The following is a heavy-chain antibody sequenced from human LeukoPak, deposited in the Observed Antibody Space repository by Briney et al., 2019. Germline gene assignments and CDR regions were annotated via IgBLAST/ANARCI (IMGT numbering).Heavy chain of an antibody. CDR1: GYTFTSYG. CDR2: INPNSGGT. V-gene: IGHV1-2*02. Sequence: ASVKVSCKASGYTFTSYGISWVRQAPGQGLEWMGWINPNSGGTNYAQKFQGRVTMTRDTSISTAYMELSRLRSDDTAVYYCARERRPLGYDAFDIWGQGTMVTVSS. J-gene: IGHJ3*02. CDR3: ARERRPLGYDAFDI. D-gene: IGHD1-26*01.